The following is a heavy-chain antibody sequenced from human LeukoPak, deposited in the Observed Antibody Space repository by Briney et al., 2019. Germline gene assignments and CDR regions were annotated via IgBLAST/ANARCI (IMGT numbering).Heavy chain of an antibody. Sequence: GGCLRLSSSASGLTFSSYAMSWVRQAPGKGLEWNSANSGSGGSTYYADSVKGRFTISRDNSKTTLYLQMNSLRAEDTAVYDCAKDLWFGDPPRYWGQGTLVTVSA. CDR1: GLTFSSYA. D-gene: IGHD3-10*01. CDR2: NSGSGGST. V-gene: IGHV3-23*01. CDR3: AKDLWFGDPPRY. J-gene: IGHJ4*02.